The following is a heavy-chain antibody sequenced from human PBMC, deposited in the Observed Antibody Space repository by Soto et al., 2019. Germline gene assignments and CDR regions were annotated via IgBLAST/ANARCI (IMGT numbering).Heavy chain of an antibody. J-gene: IGHJ4*02. D-gene: IGHD4-4*01. V-gene: IGHV3-30-3*01. Sequence: QVQLVESGGGVVQPGRSLRLSCAASGLSFSSYAMHWVRQAPGKGLEWVAVISYDGSNKYYADSVKGRFTISRDNSKNLLYLQMNSLRSEDTAVYYCARKPMPTVTTDGNYFDYWGQGTLVTVSS. CDR1: GLSFSSYA. CDR2: ISYDGSNK. CDR3: ARKPMPTVTTDGNYFDY.